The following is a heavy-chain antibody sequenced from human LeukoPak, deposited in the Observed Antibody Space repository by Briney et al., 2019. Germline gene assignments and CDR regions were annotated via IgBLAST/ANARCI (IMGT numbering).Heavy chain of an antibody. Sequence: GGSLRLSCAASGFTFSDYYMSWIRRAPGKGLEWVSYISSSGSTIYYADSVKGRYTISRDNAKNSLYLQMNSLRAEDTAVYYCARDLRRVQLSLDIWGQGTMVTVSS. D-gene: IGHD5-18*01. CDR2: ISSSGSTI. V-gene: IGHV3-11*04. CDR3: ARDLRRVQLSLDI. CDR1: GFTFSDYY. J-gene: IGHJ3*02.